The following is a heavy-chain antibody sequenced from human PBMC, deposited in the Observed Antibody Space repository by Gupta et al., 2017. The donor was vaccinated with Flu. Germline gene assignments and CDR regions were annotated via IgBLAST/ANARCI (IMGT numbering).Heavy chain of an antibody. D-gene: IGHD2-2*01. CDR3: ARDFCSSTSCYSFHFDS. CDR1: GFTFSGKA. Sequence: QVQLVESGGGVVQPGRPLRLSCAASGFTFSGKAMHWVRQAPGKGLEWVAIIWYDGSKEYYADSVKGRCSISRDNSKNILYLQMNSLRAEDTAVYYCARDFCSSTSCYSFHFDSWGQGTRVTVSS. J-gene: IGHJ4*02. V-gene: IGHV3-33*01. CDR2: IWYDGSKE.